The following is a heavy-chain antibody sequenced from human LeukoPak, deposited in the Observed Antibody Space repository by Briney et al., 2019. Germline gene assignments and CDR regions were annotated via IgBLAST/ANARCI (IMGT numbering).Heavy chain of an antibody. CDR3: ARRFSTITTTVTTAVDY. CDR1: GFTFDDYG. D-gene: IGHD4-17*01. Sequence: GGSLRPSCAASGFTFDDYGMSWVRQAPGKGLEWVFGINWNGGSTGYADSVKGRFTISRDNAKNSLYLQINSLRAEDTALYYCARRFSTITTTVTTAVDYWGQGTLVTVSS. V-gene: IGHV3-20*04. CDR2: INWNGGST. J-gene: IGHJ4*02.